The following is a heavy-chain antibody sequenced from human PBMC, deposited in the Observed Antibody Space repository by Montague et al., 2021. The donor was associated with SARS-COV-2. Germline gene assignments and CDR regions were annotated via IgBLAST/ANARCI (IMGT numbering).Heavy chain of an antibody. CDR1: GGSITSFY. CDR2: IFPRGSA. D-gene: IGHD6-19*01. Sequence: SETLSLTCTVSGGSITSFYWSWIRQSPGEGLEWIGDIFPRGSANYNPALKSRVTISVDKSRNEFSLKLSSLTAADTAVYFCAKDVSLSVAALDSWGQGTLVTVSS. V-gene: IGHV4-59*12. J-gene: IGHJ4*02. CDR3: AKDVSLSVAALDS.